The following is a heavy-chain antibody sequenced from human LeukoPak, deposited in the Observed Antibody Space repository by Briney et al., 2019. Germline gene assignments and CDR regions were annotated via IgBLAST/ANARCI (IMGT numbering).Heavy chain of an antibody. V-gene: IGHV4-34*01. CDR1: GGSFSGYY. CDR3: ARHLGSSWYPGAHFDY. Sequence: PSETLSLTCAVYGGSFSGYYWSWIRQPPGKGLEWIGEINHSGSTNYNPSLKSRVTISVDTSKNQFSLKLSSVTAADTAVYYCARHLGSSWYPGAHFDYWGQGTLVTVSS. CDR2: INHSGST. J-gene: IGHJ4*02. D-gene: IGHD6-13*01.